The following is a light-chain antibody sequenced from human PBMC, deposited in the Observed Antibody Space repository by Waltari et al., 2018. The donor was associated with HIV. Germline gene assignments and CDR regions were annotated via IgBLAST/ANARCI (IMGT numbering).Light chain of an antibody. V-gene: IGKV2-28*01. CDR2: LGS. Sequence: DIVMTQSPLSLPVTPGEPVSISCRSSQSLLHSNGYNYLDLYLQKPGQSPQLLIYLGSNRASGVPDRFSGSGSGTDFTLKISRVEAEDVGVYYCMQALQTPPSYTFGQGTKLEIK. CDR1: QSLLHSNGYNY. J-gene: IGKJ2*01. CDR3: MQALQTPPSYT.